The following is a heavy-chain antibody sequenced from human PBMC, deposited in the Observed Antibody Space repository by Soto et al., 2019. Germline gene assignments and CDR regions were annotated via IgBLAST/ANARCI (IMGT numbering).Heavy chain of an antibody. CDR2: IYYSGST. D-gene: IGHD1-20*01. Sequence: SETLSLTCTVSGGSISSYYWSWIRQPPGKGLEWIGYIYYSGSTNYNPSLKSRVTISVDTSKNQFSLKLSSVTAADTAVYYCASRITGGGSYYFDHWGQGTLVTVSS. J-gene: IGHJ4*02. CDR1: GGSISSYY. V-gene: IGHV4-59*01. CDR3: ASRITGGGSYYFDH.